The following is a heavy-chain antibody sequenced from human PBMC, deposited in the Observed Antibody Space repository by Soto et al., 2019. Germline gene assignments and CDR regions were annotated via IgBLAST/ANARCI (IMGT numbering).Heavy chain of an antibody. D-gene: IGHD6-13*01. Sequence: GGSLRLSCAASGFTFSSYGMNCVRQAPGKGLEGVAVRSYDGSNKYYADSVNGRFTISRDNSKNTLYLQMNSLRAEDTAVYYCAKDLIAAAGTGNWFEPLAQGTMVTVSS. CDR3: AKDLIAAAGTGNWFEP. CDR2: RSYDGSNK. J-gene: IGHJ5*02. CDR1: GFTFSSYG. V-gene: IGHV3-30*18.